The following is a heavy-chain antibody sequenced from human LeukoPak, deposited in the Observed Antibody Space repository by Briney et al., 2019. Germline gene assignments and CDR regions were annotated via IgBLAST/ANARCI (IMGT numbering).Heavy chain of an antibody. CDR3: AMTGAYSGAFDY. CDR1: GFTFSGFW. V-gene: IGHV3-7*01. J-gene: IGHJ4*02. D-gene: IGHD1-26*01. CDR2: IKEDGSEK. Sequence: GGSLRLSCATSGFTFSGFWMSWIRQAPGRGLEWVANIKEDGSEKSYVDSVKGRFTTSRDNAKNSLFLQVRSLRAEDTAVYYCAMTGAYSGAFDYWGQGTLVTVSS.